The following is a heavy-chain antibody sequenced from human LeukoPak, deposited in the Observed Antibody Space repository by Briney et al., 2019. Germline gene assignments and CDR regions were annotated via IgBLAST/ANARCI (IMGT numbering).Heavy chain of an antibody. Sequence: GGSLRLSCAASGIPFTNFWVRQAPGKGLEWVSVIYSGGSTYYADSVKGRFTISRDNSKNTLYLQMNSLRAEDTAVYYCARDFRYYFDYWGQGTLVTVSS. CDR2: IYSGGST. V-gene: IGHV3-66*01. J-gene: IGHJ4*02. CDR1: GIPFTNF. D-gene: IGHD3-10*01. CDR3: ARDFRYYFDY.